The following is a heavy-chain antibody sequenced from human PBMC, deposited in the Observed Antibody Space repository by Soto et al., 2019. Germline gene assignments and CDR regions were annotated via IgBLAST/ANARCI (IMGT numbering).Heavy chain of an antibody. Sequence: GGSLRLSCTASGFTFGDYAMSWFRQAPGKGLEWVGFIRSKAYGGTTEYAASVKGRFTISRDDSKSIAYLQMNSLKTEDTAVYYCAAEAHDTFDIWGQGTMVTVSS. CDR1: GFTFGDYA. V-gene: IGHV3-49*03. CDR3: AAEAHDTFDI. J-gene: IGHJ3*02. CDR2: IRSKAYGGTT.